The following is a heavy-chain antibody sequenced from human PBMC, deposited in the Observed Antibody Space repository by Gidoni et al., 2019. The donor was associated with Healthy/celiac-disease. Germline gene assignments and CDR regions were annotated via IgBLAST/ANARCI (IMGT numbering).Heavy chain of an antibody. CDR1: GGSFSCYY. CDR3: ARVARWLQLHPTWFDP. J-gene: IGHJ5*02. V-gene: IGHV4-34*01. Sequence: QVQLQQRGAGLLKPSETLSLTCAVYGGSFSCYYWSWIRQPPGKGLEWIGEIHHSGSTNYNPSLQSRVTISVDTSKNQFSLKLSSVTAADTAVYYCARVARWLQLHPTWFDPWGQGTLVTVSS. D-gene: IGHD5-12*01. CDR2: IHHSGST.